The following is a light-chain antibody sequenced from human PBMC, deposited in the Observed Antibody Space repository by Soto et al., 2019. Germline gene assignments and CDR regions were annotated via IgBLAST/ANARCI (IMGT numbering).Light chain of an antibody. J-gene: IGKJ2*01. CDR2: GAS. Sequence: EIVLTQSPGTLSLSPGERATLSCRASQGVSTSYLAWYQQKPGQAPRLLIYGASRRASGIPDRFSGSGSGTDFTLTINRLEPEDFAVYYCQQYDSSTYTFGQGTKLEIK. CDR1: QGVSTSY. V-gene: IGKV3-20*01. CDR3: QQYDSSTYT.